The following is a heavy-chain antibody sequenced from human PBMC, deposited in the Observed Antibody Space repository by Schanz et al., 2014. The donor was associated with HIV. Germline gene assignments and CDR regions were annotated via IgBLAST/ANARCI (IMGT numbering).Heavy chain of an antibody. Sequence: QVHLQESGPGLVKPSQTLSLTCSVSGYSISRGGYYWSWIRQHPGKGLEWIGYIYHSGSTYYNPSLKTRVTISVDTSKNQFSLKLRSVTAADTAVYYCARDRAYSNYPYGMDVWGQGTTVTVS. V-gene: IGHV4-31*02. CDR3: ARDRAYSNYPYGMDV. D-gene: IGHD4-4*01. CDR1: GYSISRGGYY. CDR2: IYHSGST. J-gene: IGHJ6*02.